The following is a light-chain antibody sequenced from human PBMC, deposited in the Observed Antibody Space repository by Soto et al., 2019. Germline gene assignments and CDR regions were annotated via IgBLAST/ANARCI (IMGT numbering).Light chain of an antibody. Sequence: QSALTQPASVSGSPGQSITISCTGTSSDVGGYDFVSWYQQHPGKATRLMIYDGDKRPSGVSSRFSGSKSGNTASLTISGLQADDEAKYYCSSYAGSSNVVFGGGTKVTVL. CDR2: DGD. J-gene: IGLJ2*01. V-gene: IGLV2-23*01. CDR3: SSYAGSSNVV. CDR1: SSDVGGYDF.